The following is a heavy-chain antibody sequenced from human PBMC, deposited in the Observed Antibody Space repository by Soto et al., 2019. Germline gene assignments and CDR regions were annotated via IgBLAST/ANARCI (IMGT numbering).Heavy chain of an antibody. V-gene: IGHV1-3*01. CDR1: GYPCTSYA. D-gene: IGHD6-19*01. J-gene: IGHJ5*02. Sequence: GXSVKVTFNAAGYPCTSYAMHWLRQTPGQRLEWMGWINAGNGNTKYSQKFQGRVTITRDTSASTAYMELSSLRSEDTAVYYCARDLSPFIAVNWFDPWGQGTLVTVSS. CDR2: INAGNGNT. CDR3: ARDLSPFIAVNWFDP.